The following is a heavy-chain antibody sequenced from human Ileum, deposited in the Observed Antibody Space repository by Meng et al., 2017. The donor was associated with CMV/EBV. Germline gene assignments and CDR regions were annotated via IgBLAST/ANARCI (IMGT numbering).Heavy chain of an antibody. CDR3: TTPGYVSGPL. Sequence: EVQRVESGGGLIQPGGSLRLSCAASGFPISNNYMSWVRQAPGKGLEWVSVFYSDDTTYYTDSVKGRFTISRDNSKNTLYPQMNSLRAEDTAVDYCTTPGYVSGPLWGQGTLVTVSS. V-gene: IGHV3-53*01. CDR2: FYSDDTT. D-gene: IGHD3-10*01. CDR1: GFPISNNY. J-gene: IGHJ4*02.